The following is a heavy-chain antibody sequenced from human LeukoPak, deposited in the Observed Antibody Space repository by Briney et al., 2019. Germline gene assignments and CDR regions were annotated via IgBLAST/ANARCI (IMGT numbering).Heavy chain of an antibody. Sequence: PSETLSLTCTVSGGSISSGSYYWSWIRQPAGKGLEWIGRIYTSGSTNYNPSLKSRVTISVDTSKNQFSLKLSSVTAADTAVYYCAGDDSSSRDIFDYWGQGTLVTVSS. D-gene: IGHD6-13*01. CDR1: GGSISSGSYY. CDR2: IYTSGST. J-gene: IGHJ4*02. V-gene: IGHV4-61*02. CDR3: AGDDSSSRDIFDY.